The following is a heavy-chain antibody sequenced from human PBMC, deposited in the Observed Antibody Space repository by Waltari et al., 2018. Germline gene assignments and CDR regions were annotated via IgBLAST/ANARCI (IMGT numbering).Heavy chain of an antibody. Sequence: QVQLQESGPGLVKPSETLSLTCTVSGGSISSYYWSWIRQPPGKGLEWIGYIYYSGSTNYNPSLKSRVTISVDTSKNQFSLKLSSVTAADTAGYYWARGSSGYPYYFDYWGQGTLVTVSS. J-gene: IGHJ4*02. D-gene: IGHD3-22*01. CDR1: GGSISSYY. V-gene: IGHV4-59*01. CDR3: ARGSSGYPYYFDY. CDR2: IYYSGST.